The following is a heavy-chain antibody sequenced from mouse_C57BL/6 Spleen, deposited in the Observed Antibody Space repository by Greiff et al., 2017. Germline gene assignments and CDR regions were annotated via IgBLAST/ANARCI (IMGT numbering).Heavy chain of an antibody. CDR3: IPIWDVGY. D-gene: IGHD4-1*01. CDR2: IDPENGDT. V-gene: IGHV14-4*01. Sequence: EVQLQQSGAELVRPGASVKLSCTASGFNIKDDYMHWVKQRPEQGLEWIGWIDPENGDTEYASKFQGKATITADTSSNTAYLQLSSLTSEDTAVYYCIPIWDVGYWGQGTTLTVSS. J-gene: IGHJ2*01. CDR1: GFNIKDDY.